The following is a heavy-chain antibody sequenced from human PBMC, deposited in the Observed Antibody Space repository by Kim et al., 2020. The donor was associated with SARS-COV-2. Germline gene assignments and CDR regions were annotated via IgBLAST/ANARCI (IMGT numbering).Heavy chain of an antibody. V-gene: IGHV3-74*01. CDR2: IHSDGSTT. CDR1: GFTFRSYW. J-gene: IGHJ4*02. Sequence: GGSLRLSCAASGFTFRSYWMHWVRQAPGKGLVWVAHIHSDGSTTNYADSVKGRFTISRDNAKKTLYLQMNSMRAEDTGVYYCARNFDSWGQGTLVTVSS. CDR3: ARNFDS.